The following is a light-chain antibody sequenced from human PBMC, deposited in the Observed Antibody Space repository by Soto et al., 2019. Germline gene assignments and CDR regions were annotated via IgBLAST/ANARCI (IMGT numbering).Light chain of an antibody. CDR1: SGSVSSSYY. CDR3: VLYFGSGIVV. V-gene: IGLV8-61*01. J-gene: IGLJ3*02. CDR2: TTN. Sequence: QTVVTQEPSFSVSPGRTVTLTCGLSSGSVSSSYYPSWYQQNPGQSPRTLIYTTNTHSSGAPDRFSGSIVGNKAALTITGAQADDESDDYCVLYFGSGIVVFGGGTKLTVL.